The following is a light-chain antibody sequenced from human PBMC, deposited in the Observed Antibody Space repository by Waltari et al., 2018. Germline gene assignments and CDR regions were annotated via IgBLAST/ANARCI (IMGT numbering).Light chain of an antibody. CDR1: SSDVGGYHY. Sequence: QSALTRPRSLSGSPGPSVTISCTGTSSDVGGYHYVSRYQQHPGQAPKLMIYDVSKRPSGVPDRFSGAKSGNTASLTISGLQAEDEADYYCCSYAGSLNWVFGGGTKLTVL. V-gene: IGLV2-11*01. CDR3: CSYAGSLNWV. J-gene: IGLJ3*02. CDR2: DVS.